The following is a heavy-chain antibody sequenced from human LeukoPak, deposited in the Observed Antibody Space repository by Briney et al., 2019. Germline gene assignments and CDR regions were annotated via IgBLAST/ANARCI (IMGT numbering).Heavy chain of an antibody. J-gene: IGHJ4*02. V-gene: IGHV4-59*01. Sequence: WETLSLTRAVSGGSISSYYWSWIRQPPGRGLEWIGSIHYSGSTSYNSSLKSRVTMSIDTSKNQFSLKLSSVTPADTAVYYCARQVYSSRWSYYFEYWGQGILVTVSS. D-gene: IGHD6-13*01. CDR2: IHYSGST. CDR3: ARQVYSSRWSYYFEY. CDR1: GGSISSYY.